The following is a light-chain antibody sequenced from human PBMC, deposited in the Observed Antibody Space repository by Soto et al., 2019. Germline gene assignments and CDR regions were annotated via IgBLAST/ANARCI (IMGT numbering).Light chain of an antibody. J-gene: IGKJ1*01. Sequence: EIVMTQSPATLSVSPGERATLSCRASQSVSSNLAWYQQKPGQAPRLLIYGASTRATGIPARFSGSGSGTGFTLTISSLQSEDFAVYYCQQYNNWPGTFGQGTKVDI. CDR3: QQYNNWPGT. V-gene: IGKV3-15*01. CDR1: QSVSSN. CDR2: GAS.